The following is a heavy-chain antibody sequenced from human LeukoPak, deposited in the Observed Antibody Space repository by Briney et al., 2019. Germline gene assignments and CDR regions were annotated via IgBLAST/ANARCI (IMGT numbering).Heavy chain of an antibody. J-gene: IGHJ5*02. V-gene: IGHV3-30*03. CDR3: ASLMVRGARDWFDP. D-gene: IGHD3-10*01. CDR1: GFTFSSYG. CDR2: MSYDATNK. Sequence: GGSLRLSCAASGFTFSSYGVHWVRQAPGKGLEWVAIMSYDATNKYYADSVKGRFTISRDNSKNTLYLHMNSLRAEDTAMYYCASLMVRGARDWFDPWGQGTLVTVSS.